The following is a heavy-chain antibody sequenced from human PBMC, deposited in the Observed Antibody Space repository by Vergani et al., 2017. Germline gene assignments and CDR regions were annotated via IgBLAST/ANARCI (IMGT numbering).Heavy chain of an antibody. CDR2: ISGSGGST. J-gene: IGHJ4*02. CDR3: ASHPSITIFGVVTPGFDY. CDR1: GFTFSSYA. D-gene: IGHD3-3*01. V-gene: IGHV3-23*04. Sequence: EVQLVESGGGLVQPGGSLTLSCAASGFTFSSYAMSWVRQAPGKGLEWVSAISGSGGSTYYADSVKGRFTISRDNSKNTLYLQMNSLRAEDTAVYYCASHPSITIFGVVTPGFDYWGQGTLVTVSS.